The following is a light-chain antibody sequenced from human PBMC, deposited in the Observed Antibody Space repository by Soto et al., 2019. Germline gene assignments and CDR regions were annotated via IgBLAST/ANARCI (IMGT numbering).Light chain of an antibody. CDR1: TSNIGTNY. CDR2: SNN. CDR3: AAWDDSLSGVV. Sequence: QSVLTQPPSASGTPGQRVTISCSGSTSNIGTNYVYWYQHLPGTAHKLLIYSNNQRPSGVPDRFSGSKSGTSASLAISGLRSEDEANYYCAAWDDSLSGVVFGGGTKLTVL. J-gene: IGLJ2*01. V-gene: IGLV1-47*01.